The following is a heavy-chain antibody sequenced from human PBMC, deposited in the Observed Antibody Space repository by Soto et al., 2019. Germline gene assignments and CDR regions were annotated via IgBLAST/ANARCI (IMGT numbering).Heavy chain of an antibody. CDR1: GFTFSDAW. CDR3: TTDVPYSEGLNYDF. Sequence: SLRLSCAASGFTFSDAWMNWVRQAPGKGLEWVGRIKSKTDGETTDYAAPVKGRFTISRDDSKNMLYLQMNSLKTEDTAVYYCTTDVPYSEGLNYDFWGQGTLVTVSS. CDR2: IKSKTDGETT. J-gene: IGHJ4*02. V-gene: IGHV3-15*01. D-gene: IGHD2-15*01.